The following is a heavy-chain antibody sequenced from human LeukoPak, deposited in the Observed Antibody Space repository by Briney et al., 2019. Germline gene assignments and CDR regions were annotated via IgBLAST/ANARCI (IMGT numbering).Heavy chain of an antibody. Sequence: GGSLRLSCAASGFAFSSYAMHWVRQAPGKGLEWVSAISGSGGSTYYADSVKGRFTISRDNSKNTLYLQMNSLRAEDTAVYYCAKRRSGYYYVFDYWGQGTLVTVSS. CDR3: AKRRSGYYYVFDY. CDR2: ISGSGGST. CDR1: GFAFSSYA. D-gene: IGHD3-22*01. J-gene: IGHJ4*02. V-gene: IGHV3-23*01.